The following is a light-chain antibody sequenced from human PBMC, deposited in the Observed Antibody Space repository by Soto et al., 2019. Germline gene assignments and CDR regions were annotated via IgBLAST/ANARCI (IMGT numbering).Light chain of an antibody. CDR2: ANN. J-gene: IGLJ1*01. CDR1: SSNIEAGYD. Sequence: QPVLTQPPSVSGAPGQRVTISCTGTSSNIEAGYDVHWYQELPGTAPKLVIYANNNRPSGVPDRVSGSKSGTSASLAITGVQDEDEADYYYQSYYGSLNGYVFGAGTKVTVL. V-gene: IGLV1-40*01. CDR3: QSYYGSLNGYV.